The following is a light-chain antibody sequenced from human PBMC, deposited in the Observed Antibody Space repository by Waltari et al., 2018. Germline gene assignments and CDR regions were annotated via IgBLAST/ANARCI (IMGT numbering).Light chain of an antibody. CDR1: QGISSS. J-gene: IGKJ4*02. CDR3: QQLNSYPFT. CDR2: AAS. V-gene: IGKV1-9*01. Sequence: DIQLTQSPSFLSASVGDRVTITCRASQGISSSFAWYQQKPGKVPNLLIYAASTLQSGVPSRFSGSGSGTEFTLTISSLQPEDFATYYCQQLNSYPFTFGGGTKVEIK.